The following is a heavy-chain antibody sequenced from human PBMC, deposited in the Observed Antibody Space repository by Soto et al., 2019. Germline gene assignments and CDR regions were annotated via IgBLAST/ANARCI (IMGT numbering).Heavy chain of an antibody. J-gene: IGHJ6*02. CDR3: ARVSDDGYYYYYYGMDV. V-gene: IGHV3-74*01. CDR2: INSDGSST. D-gene: IGHD1-1*01. CDR1: GFTFSSYW. Sequence: GGSLRLSCAASGFTFSSYWMHWVRQAPGKGLVWVSRINSDGSSTSYADSVKGRFTISRDNAKNTLYLQMNSLRAEDTAVYYCARVSDDGYYYYYYGMDVWGQGTTVTVSS.